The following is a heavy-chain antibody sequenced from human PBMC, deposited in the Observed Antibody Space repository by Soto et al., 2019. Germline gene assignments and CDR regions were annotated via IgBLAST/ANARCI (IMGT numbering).Heavy chain of an antibody. D-gene: IGHD6-19*01. J-gene: IGHJ6*02. CDR3: ASDSHSSGWYSVDYYYYGMDV. Sequence: QVQLVESGGGVVQPGRSLRLSCAASGFTFSSYAMHWVRQAPGKGLEWVAVISYDGSNKYYADSVKGRFTISRDNSKNTLYLQMNSLRAEDTAVYYCASDSHSSGWYSVDYYYYGMDVWGQGTTVTVSS. CDR2: ISYDGSNK. CDR1: GFTFSSYA. V-gene: IGHV3-30-3*01.